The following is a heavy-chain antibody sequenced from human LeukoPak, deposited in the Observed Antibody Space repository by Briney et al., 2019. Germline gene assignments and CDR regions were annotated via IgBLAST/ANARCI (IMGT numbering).Heavy chain of an antibody. J-gene: IGHJ4*02. V-gene: IGHV4-39*01. Sequence: PSETLSLTCTVSGGSISSSSYYWGWLRQPPGKGLEWLGSIYYSGSTYYNPSLKSRVTISVDTSKNQFSLKLSSVTAADTAVYYCARIVGAPDIGLNFDYWGQGTLVTVSS. CDR2: IYYSGST. CDR1: GGSISSSSYY. CDR3: ARIVGAPDIGLNFDY. D-gene: IGHD1-26*01.